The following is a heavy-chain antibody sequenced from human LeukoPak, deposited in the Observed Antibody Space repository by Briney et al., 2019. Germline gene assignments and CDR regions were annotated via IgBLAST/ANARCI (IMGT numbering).Heavy chain of an antibody. J-gene: IGHJ3*02. CDR3: APLNWVXPDGFDI. V-gene: IGHV3-7*01. CDR2: IKDDGSEK. CDR1: GGSISSSNW. D-gene: IGHD3-16*01. Sequence: ETLSLTCAVSGGSISSSNWWSWVRQPPGKGLEWVASIKDDGSEKYYMDSVKGRLTISRDNAKNSMSLPMNSLRAEDTAVYYCAPLNWVXPDGFDIW.